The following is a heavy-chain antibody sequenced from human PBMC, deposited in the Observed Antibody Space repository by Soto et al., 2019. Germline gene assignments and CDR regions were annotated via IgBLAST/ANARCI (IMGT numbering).Heavy chain of an antibody. Sequence: PSVKVSCKASGGTFSRYAITWVRQAPGQGLEWMGGIIPMFGTTNYARKFQGRVTITADKVTRTTYMELSSLRSEDTAVYYCATDLNIVVVPAAEFYYYSGMDVWGQGTTVTVSS. CDR3: ATDLNIVVVPAAEFYYYSGMDV. V-gene: IGHV1-69*06. J-gene: IGHJ6*02. CDR2: IIPMFGTT. D-gene: IGHD2-2*01. CDR1: GGTFSRYA.